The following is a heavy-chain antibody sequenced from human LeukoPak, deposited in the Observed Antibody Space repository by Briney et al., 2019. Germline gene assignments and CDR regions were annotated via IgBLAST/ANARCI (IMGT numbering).Heavy chain of an antibody. D-gene: IGHD3-9*01. CDR2: ISAYNGNT. Sequence: AAVKVSCKASGYTFTSYGISWVRQAPGQGLEWMGWISAYNGNTNYAQKFQGRVTITADESTSTAYMELSSLRSEDTAVYYCARGGRYDILTGYSDGYWFDPWGQGTLVTVSS. V-gene: IGHV1-18*01. CDR1: GYTFTSYG. J-gene: IGHJ5*02. CDR3: ARGGRYDILTGYSDGYWFDP.